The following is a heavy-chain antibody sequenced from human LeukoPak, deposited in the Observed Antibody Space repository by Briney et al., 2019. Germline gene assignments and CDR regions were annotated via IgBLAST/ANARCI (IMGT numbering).Heavy chain of an antibody. V-gene: IGHV4-59*01. D-gene: IGHD6-13*01. CDR1: GGSISSYY. J-gene: IGHJ4*02. Sequence: PSETLSLTCTVSGGSISSYYWSWIRQPPGKGLGWIGYIYYSGSTNYNPSLKSRVTISVDTSKNQFSLKLSSVTAADTAVYYCARGDIAAAEPNFDYWGQGTLVTVSS. CDR2: IYYSGST. CDR3: ARGDIAAAEPNFDY.